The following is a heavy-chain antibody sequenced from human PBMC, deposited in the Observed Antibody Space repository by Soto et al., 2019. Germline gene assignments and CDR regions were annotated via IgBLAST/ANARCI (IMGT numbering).Heavy chain of an antibody. CDR3: ARDYRPAGGENFDY. Sequence: QVQLVQSGGAVKEPGASVKISCKASGYTFTTYGISWVRQAPGQGLEWMGWISTYNGNTNYAQKFQDRVTLTTGTSTSTDYIELRSLRFDDTAIYYCARDYRPAGGENFDYWGQGTQVTVSS. V-gene: IGHV1-18*01. CDR1: GYTFTTYG. CDR2: ISTYNGNT. D-gene: IGHD3-16*01. J-gene: IGHJ4*02.